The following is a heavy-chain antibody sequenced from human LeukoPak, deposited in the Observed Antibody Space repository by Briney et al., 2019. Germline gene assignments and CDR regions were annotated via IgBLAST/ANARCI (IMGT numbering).Heavy chain of an antibody. CDR2: IYYSGST. V-gene: IGHV4-59*08. J-gene: IGHJ4*02. CDR3: ARLDGRRGDYYFDY. Sequence: SETLSLTCTDSGGSISSYYWSWIRQPPGKGLEWIGYIYYSGSTNYNPSLKSRVTISVDTSKNQFSLKLSSVTAADTAVYYCARLDGRRGDYYFDYWGQGTLVTVSS. D-gene: IGHD5-24*01. CDR1: GGSISSYY.